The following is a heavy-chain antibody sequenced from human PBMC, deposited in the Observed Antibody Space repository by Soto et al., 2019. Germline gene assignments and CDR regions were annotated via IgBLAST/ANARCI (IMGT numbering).Heavy chain of an antibody. V-gene: IGHV3-48*02. J-gene: IGHJ6*02. D-gene: IGHD3-16*01. Sequence: EVQLVESGGGLVQPGGSLRVSCAASGFTFSSYSINWVRQAPGKGLEWVSYISGSSTIYYADSVKGRFTISRDNAKNSLYLQMTSLRDEDAAVYYCARVGLGLFGMDVWGQGTTVTVSS. CDR1: GFTFSSYS. CDR3: ARVGLGLFGMDV. CDR2: ISGSSTI.